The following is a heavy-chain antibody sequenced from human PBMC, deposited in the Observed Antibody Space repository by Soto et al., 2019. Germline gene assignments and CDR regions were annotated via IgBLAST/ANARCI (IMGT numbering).Heavy chain of an antibody. CDR2: LFGSGAGI. CDR3: AKDRQPDGFWPFDH. V-gene: IGHV3-23*01. CDR1: GFTFSIYA. D-gene: IGHD3-3*01. Sequence: GGSLRLSCVASGFTFSIYAMSWVRQAPGKGLEWVSGLFGSGAGIAYADSVKGRFTISRDNSKNTLYLQMNSLRAEDTAIYYCAKDRQPDGFWPFDHWGQGTLVTVSS. J-gene: IGHJ4*02.